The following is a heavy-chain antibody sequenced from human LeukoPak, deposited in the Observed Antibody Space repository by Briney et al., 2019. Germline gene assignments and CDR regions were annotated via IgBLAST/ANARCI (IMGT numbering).Heavy chain of an antibody. CDR1: GGSISSYY. D-gene: IGHD5-12*01. CDR2: IYYSGST. CDR3: ARDPNSGYGYFDY. Sequence: PSETLSLTCTVSGGSISSYYWSWIRQPPGKGLEWIGYIYYSGSTNYNPSLKSRVTISVDTSKNQFSLKLSSVTAANTAVYYCARDPNSGYGYFDYWGQGTLVTVSS. V-gene: IGHV4-59*12. J-gene: IGHJ4*02.